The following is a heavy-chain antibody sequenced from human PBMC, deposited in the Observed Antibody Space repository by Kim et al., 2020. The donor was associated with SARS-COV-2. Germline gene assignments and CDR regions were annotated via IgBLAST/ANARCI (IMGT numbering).Heavy chain of an antibody. D-gene: IGHD3-22*01. V-gene: IGHV4-61*01. J-gene: IGHJ5*02. Sequence: SETLSLTCTVSGGSVSSGSYYWSWIRQPPGKGLEWIGYIYYSGSTNYNPSLKRRITISVDTSKNQFSLKLSSVTAAATAVYCCARRNYYASSGYYFPWG. CDR1: GGSVSSGSYY. CDR2: IYYSGST. CDR3: ARRNYYASSGYYFP.